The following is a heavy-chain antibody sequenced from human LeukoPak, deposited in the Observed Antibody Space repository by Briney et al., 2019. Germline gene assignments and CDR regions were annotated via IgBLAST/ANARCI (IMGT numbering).Heavy chain of an antibody. D-gene: IGHD5-24*01. J-gene: IGHJ4*02. CDR1: GESLNYYY. CDR2: VFDGKTT. V-gene: IGHV4-34*12. Sequence: SETLSLTCAVYGESLNYYYWSWIRQSPERGLEWIGEVFDGKTTNYNPSLKSRVTISAVTSSNQFSLNLKSVTAADTAVYYCASGAWATRLHSWAQGTLVIVSS. CDR3: ASGAWATRLHS.